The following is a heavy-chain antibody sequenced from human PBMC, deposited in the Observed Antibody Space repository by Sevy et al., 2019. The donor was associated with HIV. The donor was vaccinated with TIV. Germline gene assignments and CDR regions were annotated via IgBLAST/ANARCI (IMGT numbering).Heavy chain of an antibody. J-gene: IGHJ4*02. CDR3: AGHSIYSGWYGGDY. Sequence: ASVKVSCKASGYTFTGYYMHWVRQAPGQGLEWMGRINPNSGGTNYAQKFQGRVTMTRDTSISTAYMEVSRLRSDDTAVYYCAGHSIYSGWYGGDYWGQGTLVTVSS. CDR1: GYTFTGYY. D-gene: IGHD6-19*01. CDR2: INPNSGGT. V-gene: IGHV1-2*06.